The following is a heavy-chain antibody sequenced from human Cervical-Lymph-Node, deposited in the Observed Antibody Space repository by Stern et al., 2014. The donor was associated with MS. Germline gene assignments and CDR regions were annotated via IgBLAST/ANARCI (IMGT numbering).Heavy chain of an antibody. J-gene: IGHJ2*01. V-gene: IGHV1-69*01. Sequence: QVQLMQSGAEVKKPGSPVRVSCKASGGTFTTYAISWVRQAPGQGLEWMGGIIPMSGTEKYAQKFQGRVTITADPSTTTAYMELSSLRSEDTAVYYCARRSSGWYPDWYFDLWGRGTLVTVSS. CDR2: IIPMSGTE. CDR3: ARRSSGWYPDWYFDL. CDR1: GGTFTTYA. D-gene: IGHD6-19*01.